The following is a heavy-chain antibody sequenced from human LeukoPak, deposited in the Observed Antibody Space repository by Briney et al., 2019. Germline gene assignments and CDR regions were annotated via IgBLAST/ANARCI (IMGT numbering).Heavy chain of an antibody. J-gene: IGHJ4*02. CDR1: GFTFSGSA. CDR3: IDY. Sequence: GGSLRLSCAAYGFTFSGSAMHWVRQASGKGLEWVGRIRSKANRYATTYAASVKGRSTISRDDSKNTAFLEMNSLKTEDTAVYYCIDYWGQGTLVTVSS. V-gene: IGHV3-73*01. CDR2: IRSKANRYAT.